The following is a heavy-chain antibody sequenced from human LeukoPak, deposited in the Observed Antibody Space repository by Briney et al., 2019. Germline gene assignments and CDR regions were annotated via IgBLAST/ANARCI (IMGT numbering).Heavy chain of an antibody. CDR3: ARDYGDIPPDWYYDL. J-gene: IGHJ2*01. CDR2: IYYTGST. D-gene: IGHD4-17*01. Sequence: TSSETLSLTCTVSGGSISSYYWSWIRQPPGKGLEWIGYIYYTGSTTYNPSLKSRVTISVDTSKNQFSLKLRSVTAADTAVYYCARDYGDIPPDWYYDLWGRGTLVTVSS. V-gene: IGHV4-59*01. CDR1: GGSISSYY.